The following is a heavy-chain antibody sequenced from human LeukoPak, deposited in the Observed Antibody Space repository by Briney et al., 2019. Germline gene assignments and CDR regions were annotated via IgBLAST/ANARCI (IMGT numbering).Heavy chain of an antibody. CDR3: ARDEVSRGYRTGAIDY. CDR2: ISAYNGNT. J-gene: IGHJ4*02. D-gene: IGHD5-18*01. Sequence: ASVKVSCKASGYTFTSYGISWVRQAPGQGLEWMGWISAYNGNTNYAQKLQGRVTMTTDTSTSTAYMELRSLRSDDTAVYYCARDEVSRGYRTGAIDYWGQGTLVTVSS. V-gene: IGHV1-18*01. CDR1: GYTFTSYG.